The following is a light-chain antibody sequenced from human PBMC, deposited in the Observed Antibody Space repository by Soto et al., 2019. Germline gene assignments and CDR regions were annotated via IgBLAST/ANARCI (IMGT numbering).Light chain of an antibody. J-gene: IGKJ5*01. CDR3: QQYGISPIT. CDR2: GAS. V-gene: IGKV3-20*01. Sequence: EIVLTQSPGTLSLSPGERATLSCRASQSVSINYLAWYQQKPGQAPRLVVYGASSRATGIPDRFSGSGSGTDFTLTISRLEPEDFAVYYCQQYGISPITFGHGTRLDIK. CDR1: QSVSINY.